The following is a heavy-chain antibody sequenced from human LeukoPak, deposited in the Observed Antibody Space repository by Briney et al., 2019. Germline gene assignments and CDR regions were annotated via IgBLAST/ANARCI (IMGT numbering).Heavy chain of an antibody. V-gene: IGHV4-39*07. CDR2: IYYSGST. CDR1: GGSISSSSYY. Sequence: SETLSLTCTVSGGSISSSSYYWGWIRQPPGKGLEWIGSIYYSGSTYYNPSLKSRVTISVDTSKDQFSLKLSSVTAADTAVYYCARDPSSGVAAKWFDPWGQGTLVTVSS. CDR3: ARDPSSGVAAKWFDP. D-gene: IGHD6-13*01. J-gene: IGHJ5*02.